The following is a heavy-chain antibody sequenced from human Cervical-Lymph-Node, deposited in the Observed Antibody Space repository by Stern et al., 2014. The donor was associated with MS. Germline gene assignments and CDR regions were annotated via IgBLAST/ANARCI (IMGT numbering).Heavy chain of an antibody. J-gene: IGHJ4*02. CDR3: ARSSDHYYHLDY. D-gene: IGHD3-22*01. Sequence: QVTLRESGPALVKPTQTLTLTCTFSGLSLSTSGMRASWIRQPPGNALEWLARIDWDDDKFYSTSLSTRLTISKGPSKNQVVLTMTNMHPADTATYYCARSSDHYYHLDYWGQGTPVTVSS. CDR1: GLSLSTSGMR. CDR2: IDWDDDK. V-gene: IGHV2-70*04.